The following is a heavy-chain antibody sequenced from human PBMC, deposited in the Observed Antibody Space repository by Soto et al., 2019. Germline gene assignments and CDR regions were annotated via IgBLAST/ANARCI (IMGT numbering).Heavy chain of an antibody. CDR3: ARTIFGVVIYFDY. D-gene: IGHD3-3*01. CDR2: IYYSGST. J-gene: IGHJ4*02. Sequence: LSLTCTVSGGSISSGGYYWSWIRQHPGKGLEWIGYIYYSGSTYYNPSLKSRVTISVDTSKNQFSLKLSSVTAADTAVYYCARTIFGVVIYFDYWGQGTLVTVSS. V-gene: IGHV4-31*03. CDR1: GGSISSGGYY.